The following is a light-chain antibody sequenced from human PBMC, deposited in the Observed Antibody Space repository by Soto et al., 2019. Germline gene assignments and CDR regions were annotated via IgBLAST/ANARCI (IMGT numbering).Light chain of an antibody. CDR1: SSDVGGYNY. J-gene: IGLJ1*01. CDR2: DVT. Sequence: SAPTQPASVSGSPGQSITISCKGNSSDVGGYNYVSWYQHHPGEAPKLMIYDVTNRPSGVSNRFSGSKSGNTASLIISGLQAEDEADYYCSSYTSSTSNYVFGTGTKVTVL. V-gene: IGLV2-14*03. CDR3: SSYTSSTSNYV.